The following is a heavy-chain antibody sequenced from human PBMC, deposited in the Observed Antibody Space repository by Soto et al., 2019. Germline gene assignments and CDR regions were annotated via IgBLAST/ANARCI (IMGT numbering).Heavy chain of an antibody. Sequence: VQLVQSGAEVKKPGASVKVSCKASGYTFSTYGISCVRQAPGQGLEWMGWISAYNGNTNYAQKLQDRVTMTTDTSTSTAYMELRSLRSDDTAVYYCARDVRGRGALDYWGQGTLVTVSS. J-gene: IGHJ4*02. V-gene: IGHV1-18*01. CDR1: GYTFSTYG. CDR2: ISAYNGNT. D-gene: IGHD2-15*01. CDR3: ARDVRGRGALDY.